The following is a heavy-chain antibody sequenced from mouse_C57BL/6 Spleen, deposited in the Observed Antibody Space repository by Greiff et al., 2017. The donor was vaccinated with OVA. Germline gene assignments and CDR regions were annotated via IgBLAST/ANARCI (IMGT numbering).Heavy chain of an antibody. CDR3: ARATTVVANFDY. D-gene: IGHD1-1*01. J-gene: IGHJ2*01. V-gene: IGHV5-4*03. CDR2: ISDGCSYT. CDR1: GFTFGSNA. Sequence: EVKLVESGGGLVKPGGSLKLSCAASGFTFGSNAMSWVRQTPEKGLGWVATISDGCSYTYYPDNVKGRFTISRDNAKNNLYLQMSHLKSEDTAMYYCARATTVVANFDYWGQGTTLTVSS.